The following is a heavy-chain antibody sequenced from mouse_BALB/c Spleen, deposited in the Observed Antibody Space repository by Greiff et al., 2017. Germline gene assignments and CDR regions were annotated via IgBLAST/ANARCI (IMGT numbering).Heavy chain of an antibody. D-gene: IGHD1-1*01. V-gene: IGHV3-8*02. Sequence: VQLKQSGPSLVKPSQTLSLTCSVTGDSITSGYWNWIRKFPGNKLEYMGYISYSGSTYYNPSLKSRISITRDTSKNQYYLQLNSVTTEDTATYYCARSRDYYGSSFYFDYWGQGTTLTVSS. CDR1: GDSITSGY. CDR3: ARSRDYYGSSFYFDY. CDR2: ISYSGST. J-gene: IGHJ2*01.